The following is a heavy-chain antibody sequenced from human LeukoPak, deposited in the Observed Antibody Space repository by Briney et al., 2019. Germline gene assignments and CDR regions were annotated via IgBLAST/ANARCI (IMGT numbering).Heavy chain of an antibody. CDR1: GYTFTGYY. CDR3: ARGTVQDFHYDYMDV. Sequence: ASVKVSCKASGYTFTGYYMHWVRQAPGQGPEWMGWISAYNGNTNYAQKLQGRVTMTTDTSTSTAYMELSSQRSEDTAVYYCARGTVQDFHYDYMDVWGKGTTVTVSS. D-gene: IGHD3/OR15-3a*01. J-gene: IGHJ6*03. CDR2: ISAYNGNT. V-gene: IGHV1-18*04.